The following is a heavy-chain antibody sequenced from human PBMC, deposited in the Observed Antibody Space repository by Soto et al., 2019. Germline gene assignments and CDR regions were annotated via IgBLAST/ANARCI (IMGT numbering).Heavy chain of an antibody. J-gene: IGHJ6*02. D-gene: IGHD6-13*01. V-gene: IGHV4-39*01. Sequence: SETLSLTCTVSGGSISSSSYWGWIRQPPGKGLEWIGSIYSIGSTYYNPSLKSRVTISVGTSKNQFSLKLSSVTAADTAVYYCRRSSRYSTDVWGQGTTVTVSS. CDR2: IYSIGST. CDR3: RRSSRYSTDV. CDR1: GGSISSSSY.